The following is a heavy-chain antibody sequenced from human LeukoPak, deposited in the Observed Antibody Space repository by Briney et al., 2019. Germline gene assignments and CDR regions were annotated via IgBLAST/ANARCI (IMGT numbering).Heavy chain of an antibody. CDR1: GGSISTHY. J-gene: IGHJ4*02. CDR3: ARLPPYYSTGWGFFDN. CDR2: IFDTGRL. D-gene: IGHD6-19*01. V-gene: IGHV4-59*08. Sequence: SETLSLTCTVSGGSISTHYWTWIRQSPGSGLEWIAYIFDTGRLKCNPSLEGRVTISKDTSKNQFSLRLTSMTAADTAVYYCARLPPYYSTGWGFFDNWGQGILVTVSS.